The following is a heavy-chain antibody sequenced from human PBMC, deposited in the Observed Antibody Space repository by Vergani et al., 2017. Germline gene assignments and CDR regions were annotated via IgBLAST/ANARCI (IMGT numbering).Heavy chain of an antibody. Sequence: QVQLVQSGGGVVQPGGSLRLSCVASGFTFNRYGMQWVRQAPGKGLEWVAYVSFDGSNEYYADSVKGRFIVSRDNSNDALYLQMNSLRTDDTAVYYCARHTTYTDSWGQGTLVTVSS. V-gene: IGHV3-30*02. J-gene: IGHJ4*02. D-gene: IGHD1-1*01. CDR1: GFTFNRYG. CDR3: ARHTTYTDS. CDR2: VSFDGSNE.